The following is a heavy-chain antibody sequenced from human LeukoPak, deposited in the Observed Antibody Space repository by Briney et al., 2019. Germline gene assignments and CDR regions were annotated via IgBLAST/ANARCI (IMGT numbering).Heavy chain of an antibody. D-gene: IGHD4-23*01. Sequence: GGSLRLSCAVSGFTVSGNYMSWVRQAPGKGLEWVSLIYSGGTTYYADSVKGRFTISRDNSKNTLYLQMNSLTAEDTAVYYCARRAGGYSHPYDYWGQGILVTVSS. V-gene: IGHV3-53*01. CDR3: ARRAGGYSHPYDY. CDR2: IYSGGTT. CDR1: GFTVSGNY. J-gene: IGHJ4*02.